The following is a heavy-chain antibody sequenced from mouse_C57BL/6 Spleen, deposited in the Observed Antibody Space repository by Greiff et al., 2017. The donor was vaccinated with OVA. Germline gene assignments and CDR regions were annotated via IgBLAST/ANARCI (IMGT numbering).Heavy chain of an antibody. CDR3: ARYYGSSPCYFDY. D-gene: IGHD1-1*01. CDR1: GYSITSGYY. CDR2: ISYDGSN. J-gene: IGHJ2*01. V-gene: IGHV3-6*01. Sequence: EVKLEESGPGLVKPSQSLSLTCSVTGYSITSGYYWNWIRQFPGNKLEWMGYISYDGSNNYNPSLKNRISITRDTSKNQFFLKLNSVTTEDTATYYCARYYGSSPCYFDYWGQGTTLTVSS.